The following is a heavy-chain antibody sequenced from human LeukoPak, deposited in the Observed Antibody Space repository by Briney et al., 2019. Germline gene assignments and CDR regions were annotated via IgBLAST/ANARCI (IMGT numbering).Heavy chain of an antibody. J-gene: IGHJ2*01. CDR3: ARHALFRNTLDL. V-gene: IGHV4-34*01. CDR1: GGSFSGYY. CDR2: INHSGST. Sequence: PSETLSLTCAVYGGSFSGYYWSWIRQPPRKGLEWIGEINHSGSTNYNPSLKSRVTISVDTSKNQLSLKLSSVTAADTAVYYCARHALFRNTLDLWGRGTLVTVSS. D-gene: IGHD3-16*01.